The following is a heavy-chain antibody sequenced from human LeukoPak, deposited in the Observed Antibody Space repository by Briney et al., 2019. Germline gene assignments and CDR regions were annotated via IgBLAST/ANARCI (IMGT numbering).Heavy chain of an antibody. CDR3: ARVVSDDFWSGYPPGGMDV. V-gene: IGHV4-4*07. CDR2: IYTSGST. J-gene: IGHJ6*02. D-gene: IGHD3-3*01. CDR1: GGCISRYE. Sequence: LETLSLTCNVSGGCISRYEWRWIRQPAGKGLEWIGRIYTSGSTNYNPSLKSRVTMSVDTSKNQFSLKLSSVTAADTAVYYCARVVSDDFWSGYPPGGMDVWGQGTTVTVSS.